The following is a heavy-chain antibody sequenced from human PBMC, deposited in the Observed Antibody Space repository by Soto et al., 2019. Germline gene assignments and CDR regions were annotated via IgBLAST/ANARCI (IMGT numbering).Heavy chain of an antibody. CDR2: IYPGGVNI. CDR1: GYSFTSHY. Sequence: QVHLVQSGAEVKKPGASVKVSCKAIGYSFTSHYMHWVRQAPGQGLEWMGTIYPGGVNIGYAQKFKGRVTMTKDTSTSTVYMEVNSLTSEDTAVDYCARDQSWHDLVWWSDPWGQGTLVTVSS. CDR3: ARDQSWHDLVWWSDP. D-gene: IGHD1-1*01. V-gene: IGHV1-46*03. J-gene: IGHJ5*02.